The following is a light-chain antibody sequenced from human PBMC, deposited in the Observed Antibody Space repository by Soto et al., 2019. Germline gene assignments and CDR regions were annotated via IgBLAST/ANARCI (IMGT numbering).Light chain of an antibody. V-gene: IGKV1-39*01. CDR1: QSINSY. J-gene: IGKJ3*01. CDR3: QQSYSTPRT. Sequence: DIQMTQSPSSLSASVGDRITITCRASQSINSYLNWYQQKPGKAPKLLIYAASSLQSGVPSRFGGSGSGTYFTLTISSLLPEDFATYYCQQSYSTPRTFGPGTKVDIK. CDR2: AAS.